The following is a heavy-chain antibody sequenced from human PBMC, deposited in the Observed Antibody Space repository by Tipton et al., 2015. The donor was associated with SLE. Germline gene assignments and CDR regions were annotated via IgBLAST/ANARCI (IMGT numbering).Heavy chain of an antibody. Sequence: TLSLTCAVSGGSVSSSYWSWIRQPPGKGLEWIGYIYYSGITYYSPSLKSRVTISLDTSRHQFFLKLSSATAADTAVYYCARGSGYTSVFDAFDIWGQGTMVSVSS. CDR2: IYYSGIT. CDR1: GGSVSSSY. J-gene: IGHJ3*02. V-gene: IGHV4-59*02. CDR3: ARGSGYTSVFDAFDI. D-gene: IGHD5-18*01.